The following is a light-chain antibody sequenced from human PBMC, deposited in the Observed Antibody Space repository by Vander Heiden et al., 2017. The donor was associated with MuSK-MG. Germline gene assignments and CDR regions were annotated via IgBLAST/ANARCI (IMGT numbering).Light chain of an antibody. CDR1: QNLLRVSDNKNH. CDR2: RAS. Sequence: IVMTQSPDSLAVSLGERATINCRSSQNLLRVSDNKNHLAWFKQKAGKPPELLIYRASTRRSGVPDRVSGSGSGTDFTLTIANFQAEDVAVYYCHQDDSSLQTFGQGTKVEIK. CDR3: HQDDSSLQT. V-gene: IGKV4-1*01. J-gene: IGKJ1*01.